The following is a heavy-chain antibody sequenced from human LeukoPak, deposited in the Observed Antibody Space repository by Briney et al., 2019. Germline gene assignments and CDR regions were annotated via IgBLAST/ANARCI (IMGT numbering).Heavy chain of an antibody. CDR1: GGSISSYY. D-gene: IGHD3-10*01. CDR3: ASRGRKGDIDY. Sequence: PSETLSLTCTVSGGSISSYYWSWIRQPPGKGLEWIGYIYYSGSTNYNPSLKSRVTISVDTSKNQFSLKLSSVTAADTAVYYCASRGRKGDIDYWGQGTLVTVSS. J-gene: IGHJ4*02. V-gene: IGHV4-59*08. CDR2: IYYSGST.